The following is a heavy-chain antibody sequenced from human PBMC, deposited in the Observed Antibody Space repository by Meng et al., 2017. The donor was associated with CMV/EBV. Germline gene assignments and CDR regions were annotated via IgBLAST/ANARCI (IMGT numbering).Heavy chain of an antibody. D-gene: IGHD3-10*01. V-gene: IGHV1-18*01. J-gene: IGHJ4*02. CDR3: ARGLLSIGGLFDY. CDR1: GYTFTSYA. CDR2: INYYNGDT. Sequence: ASVKVSCKASGYTFTSYAINWVRQAPGQGLEWVGWINYYNGDTHYAQKLQDRVTVTTDTSTDTIDMELRSLRADDTAVYYCARGLLSIGGLFDYWGQGTLVTVSS.